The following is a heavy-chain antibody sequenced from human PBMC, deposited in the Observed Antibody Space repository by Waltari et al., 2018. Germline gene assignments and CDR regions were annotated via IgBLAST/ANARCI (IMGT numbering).Heavy chain of an antibody. CDR1: GFTFSIPV. D-gene: IGHD3-9*01. V-gene: IGHV3-30*02. J-gene: IGHJ4*02. CDR3: AKGFRLVLVDY. CDR2: ILYDGSNK. Sequence: QVPLVESGRGVVQPGGSLVLSFATSGFTFSIPVLPRVRQVPGKGLEWVAFILYDGSNKYYADSVKGRITISRDNSNNTLYLQMYSLRAEDTAVYYCAKGFRLVLVDYWGQGTLVTVSS.